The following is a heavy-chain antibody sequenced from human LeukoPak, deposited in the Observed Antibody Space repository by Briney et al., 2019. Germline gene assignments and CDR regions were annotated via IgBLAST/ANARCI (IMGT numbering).Heavy chain of an antibody. D-gene: IGHD1-14*01. CDR2: ISGSGGST. J-gene: IGHJ4*02. V-gene: IGHV3-23*01. CDR1: GFTFSSYW. Sequence: GGSLRLSCAVSGFTFSSYWMSWVRQAPGKGLEWVSAISGSGGSTYYADSVKGRFTISRDNSKNTLYLQMNSLRAEDTAVYYCAKDLVPCKEPPYYFDYWGQGTLVTVSS. CDR3: AKDLVPCKEPPYYFDY.